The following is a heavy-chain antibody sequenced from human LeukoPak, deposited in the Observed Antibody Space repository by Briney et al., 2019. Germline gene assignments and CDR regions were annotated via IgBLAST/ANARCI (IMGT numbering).Heavy chain of an antibody. CDR3: ATGGKYYDFWSGLVFDY. Sequence: SETLSLTCTVSGGSISSGDYHWSWIRQPPGKGLEWIGYIYYSGSTYYNPSLKSRVTISVDTSKNQFSLKLSSVTAADTAVYYCATGGKYYDFWSGLVFDYWGQGTLVTVSS. V-gene: IGHV4-30-4*01. D-gene: IGHD3-3*01. CDR2: IYYSGST. J-gene: IGHJ4*02. CDR1: GGSISSGDYH.